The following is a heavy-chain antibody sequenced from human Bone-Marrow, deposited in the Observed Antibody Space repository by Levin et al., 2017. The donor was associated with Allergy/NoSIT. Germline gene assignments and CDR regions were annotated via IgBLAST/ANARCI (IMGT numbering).Heavy chain of an antibody. Sequence: SETLSLTCTVSGGSISSGTFYWNWIRQPPGKGLEYIGFVYDSGSVHYNPSLERRVTISVHTPKNQFSLELASVTAADTAVYFCARGNYTSSLDYWGQGSLVTVSS. J-gene: IGHJ4*02. D-gene: IGHD6-13*01. CDR1: GGSISSGTFY. CDR3: ARGNYTSSLDY. CDR2: VYDSGSV. V-gene: IGHV4-30-4*01.